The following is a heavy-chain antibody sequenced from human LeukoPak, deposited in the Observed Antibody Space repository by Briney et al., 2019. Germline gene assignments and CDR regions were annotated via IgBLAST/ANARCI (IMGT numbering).Heavy chain of an antibody. J-gene: IGHJ4*02. Sequence: SVKVSCKASGYTFTGYYMHWVRQAPGQGLEWMGWINPNSGGTNYAQKFQGRVTMTRDTSISTAYMELSRLRSDDTAVYYRARDSVAGTTVYSFDYWGQGTLVTVSS. V-gene: IGHV1-2*02. CDR2: INPNSGGT. CDR1: GYTFTGYY. CDR3: ARDSVAGTTVYSFDY. D-gene: IGHD6-19*01.